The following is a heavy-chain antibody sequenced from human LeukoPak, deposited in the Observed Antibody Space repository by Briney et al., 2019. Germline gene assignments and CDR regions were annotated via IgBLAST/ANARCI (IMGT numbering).Heavy chain of an antibody. CDR3: ARAHYSSGSYLYYFDY. Sequence: GGSLRLSCAASGFTFSNYGMSWVRQAPGKGLEWVANIKQDGSEKYYVDSVKGRFTISRDNAKNSLYLQMNSLRAEDTAVYYCARAHYSSGSYLYYFDYWGQGTLVTVSS. J-gene: IGHJ4*02. D-gene: IGHD3-10*01. CDR1: GFTFSNYG. V-gene: IGHV3-7*01. CDR2: IKQDGSEK.